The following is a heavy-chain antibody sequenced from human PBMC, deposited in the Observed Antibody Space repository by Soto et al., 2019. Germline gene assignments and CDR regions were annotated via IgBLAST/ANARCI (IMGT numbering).Heavy chain of an antibody. Sequence: SETLSLTCTVSGGSISSGGYYWSWIRQHPGKGLEWIGYIYYSGSTYYNPSLKSRVTISVDTSKNQFSLKLSSVTAADTAVYYCARFNYGVGGWYDYIWGSYRSNWFDPWGQGTLVTVSS. CDR1: GGSISSGGYY. CDR3: ARFNYGVGGWYDYIWGSYRSNWFDP. D-gene: IGHD3-16*02. V-gene: IGHV4-31*03. CDR2: IYYSGST. J-gene: IGHJ5*02.